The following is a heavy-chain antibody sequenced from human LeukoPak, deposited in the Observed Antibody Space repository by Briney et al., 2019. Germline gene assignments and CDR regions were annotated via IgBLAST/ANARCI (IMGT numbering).Heavy chain of an antibody. CDR1: GFTFSSYS. J-gene: IGHJ6*02. CDR2: ISSSSSYI. D-gene: IGHD6-19*01. V-gene: IGHV3-21*01. CDR3: ARDVRGANLLPIAVAGTRVDSYYYYGMDV. Sequence: GGSLRLSCAASGFTFSSYSMNWVRQAPGKGLEWVSSISSSSSYIYYADSVKGRFTISRDNAKNSLYLQMNSLRAEDTAVYYCARDVRGANLLPIAVAGTRVDSYYYYGMDVWGQGTTVTVSS.